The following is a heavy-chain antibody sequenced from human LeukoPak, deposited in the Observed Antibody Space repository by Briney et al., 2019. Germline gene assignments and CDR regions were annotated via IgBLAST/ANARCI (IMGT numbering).Heavy chain of an antibody. CDR2: ISYDGSNK. D-gene: IGHD3-22*01. CDR3: ARAVAYYYDSSGYYYADY. V-gene: IGHV3-30*01. Sequence: GGSLRLSCAASGFTFSSYAMHWVRQAPGKGLEWVAVISYDGSNKYYADSVKGRFTISRDNSKNTLYLQMNSLRAEDTAVYYCARAVAYYYDSSGYYYADYWGQGTLVTVSS. J-gene: IGHJ4*02. CDR1: GFTFSSYA.